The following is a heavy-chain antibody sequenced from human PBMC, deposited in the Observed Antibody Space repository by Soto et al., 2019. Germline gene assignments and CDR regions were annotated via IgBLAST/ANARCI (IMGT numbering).Heavy chain of an antibody. CDR2: ISGSGGST. CDR1: GFTFSSYA. V-gene: IGHV3-23*01. Sequence: GGSLRLSCAASGFTFSSYAMSWVRQAPGKGQEWVSAISGSGGSTYYADSVKGRFTISRDNSKNTLYLQMNSLRAEDMAVYYCAKSSSSWPTSFAYWGQGTLVTVSS. J-gene: IGHJ4*02. CDR3: AKSSSSWPTSFAY. D-gene: IGHD6-13*01.